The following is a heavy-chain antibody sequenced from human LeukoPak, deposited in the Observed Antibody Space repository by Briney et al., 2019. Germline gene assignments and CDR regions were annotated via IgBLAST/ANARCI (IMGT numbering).Heavy chain of an antibody. CDR3: ARDGDYSDAFDI. D-gene: IGHD4-11*01. CDR1: GGSISSYY. J-gene: IGHJ3*02. V-gene: IGHV4-59*12. CDR2: FYYSGST. Sequence: SETLSLTCNVSGGSISSYYWSWLRQPPGKGLEWIGHFYYSGSTDYNLSLKSRVTISIDTSKNQFSLELRSVTAADTAVYYCARDGDYSDAFDIWGQGTMVTVSS.